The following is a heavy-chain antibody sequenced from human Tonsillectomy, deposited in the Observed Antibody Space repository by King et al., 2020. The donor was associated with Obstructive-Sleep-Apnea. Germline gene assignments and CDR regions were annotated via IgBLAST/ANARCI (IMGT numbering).Heavy chain of an antibody. CDR3: ATGGPDAFDF. CDR1: VITFSSYS. J-gene: IGHJ3*01. Sequence: VQLVESGGGLVQPGGSLRLSCAASVITFSSYSMNWVRQAPGKGLEWVSYISSSTSAIYYADSVKGRFTISRDNAKNSLYLQMNSRRAEDTAVYYCATGGPDAFDFWGRGTMVTVSS. V-gene: IGHV3-48*04. CDR2: ISSSTSAI. D-gene: IGHD3-16*01.